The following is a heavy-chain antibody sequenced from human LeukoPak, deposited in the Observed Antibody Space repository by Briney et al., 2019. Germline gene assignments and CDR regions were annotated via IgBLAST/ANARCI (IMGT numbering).Heavy chain of an antibody. D-gene: IGHD2-2*01. V-gene: IGHV1-24*01. CDR3: ATRPAARYGMDV. CDR1: GYTLTELS. Sequence: AASVKVSCKVSGYTLTELSMHWVRQAPGKGLEWMGGFDPEDGETIYEQKFQGRVTMTEDTSTDTAYMELSSLRSEDTAVYYCATRPAARYGMDVWGKGTTVTVSS. J-gene: IGHJ6*04. CDR2: FDPEDGET.